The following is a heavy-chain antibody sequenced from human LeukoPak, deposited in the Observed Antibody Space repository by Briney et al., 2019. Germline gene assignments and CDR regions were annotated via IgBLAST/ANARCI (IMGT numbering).Heavy chain of an antibody. J-gene: IGHJ4*02. CDR1: GFTFSDHY. D-gene: IGHD1-26*01. V-gene: IGHV3-72*01. CDR2: TRNKANSYTT. Sequence: HPGRSLRLSCAASGFTFSDHYMDWVRQAPGKGLEWVGRTRNKANSYTTEYAASVKGRFTISRDDSKNSLYLQMNSLKTEDTAVYYCAREVVGAHSALDYWGQGTLVTVSS. CDR3: AREVVGAHSALDY.